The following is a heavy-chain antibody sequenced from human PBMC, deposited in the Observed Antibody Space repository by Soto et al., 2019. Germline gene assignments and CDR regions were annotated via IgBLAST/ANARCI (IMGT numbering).Heavy chain of an antibody. CDR1: GFTFSSYG. J-gene: IGHJ3*02. CDR2: ISYDGSNK. D-gene: IGHD6-19*01. V-gene: IGHV3-30*18. Sequence: PGGSMRLSCAASGFTFSSYGMHWVRQAPGKGLEWVAVISYDGSNKYYADSVKGRFTISRDNSKNTLYLQMNSLRAEDTAVYYCAKSIAVAGVMLPTDAFDIWGQGTMVTVSS. CDR3: AKSIAVAGVMLPTDAFDI.